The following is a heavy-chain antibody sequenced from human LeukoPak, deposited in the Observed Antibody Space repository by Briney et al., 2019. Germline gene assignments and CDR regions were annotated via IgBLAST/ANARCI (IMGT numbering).Heavy chain of an antibody. CDR3: ARGYCSGGSCYSRGYFDY. CDR1: GYTFTSYG. J-gene: IGHJ4*02. V-gene: IGHV1-18*01. CDR2: ISGYKDNT. Sequence: GASVKVSCKASGYTFTSYGISWVRQAPGQGLEWMGWISGYKDNTKYAQKFQGRVTMTRDTSTSTVYMELSSLRSEDTAVYYCARGYCSGGSCYSRGYFDYWGQGTLVTVSS. D-gene: IGHD2-15*01.